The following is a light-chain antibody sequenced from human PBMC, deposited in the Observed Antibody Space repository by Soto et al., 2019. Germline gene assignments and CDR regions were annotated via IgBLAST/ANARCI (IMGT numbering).Light chain of an antibody. J-gene: IGKJ1*01. CDR1: HTISSW. CDR2: QAS. V-gene: IGKV1-5*03. CDR3: QHYKSYSEA. Sequence: DIQLTQSPSALSASVGDRVTITCRASHTISSWLAWYQQKPGEAPRLLIYQASSLETEVPSRFSGSGSGTEFTLTISSLQPGDFATYYCQHYKSYSEAFGQGTKVDIK.